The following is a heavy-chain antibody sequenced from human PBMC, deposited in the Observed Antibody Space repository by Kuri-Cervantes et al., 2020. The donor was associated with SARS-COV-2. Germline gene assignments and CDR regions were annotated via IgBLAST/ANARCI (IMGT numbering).Heavy chain of an antibody. Sequence: SETLSLTCAVYGGSFSGYYWSWIRQPPGKGLEWIGEINHSGSTNYNPSLKSRVTISVDTSKNQFSLQLNSVTPEDTAVYYCARVDIVATTPYFDYWGQGNLVHVSS. V-gene: IGHV4-34*01. J-gene: IGHJ4*02. D-gene: IGHD5-12*01. CDR3: ARVDIVATTPYFDY. CDR2: INHSGST. CDR1: GGSFSGYY.